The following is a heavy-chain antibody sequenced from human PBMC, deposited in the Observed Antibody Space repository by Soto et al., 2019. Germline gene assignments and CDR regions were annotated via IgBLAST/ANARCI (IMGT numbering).Heavy chain of an antibody. D-gene: IGHD4-17*01. CDR2: IYWNDDS. Sequence: QITLKESGPTLVKPTQTLTLTCTFSGFSLTTGGAGVGWIRQPPGKALEWLALIYWNDDSRYSPSLKSRLTITKDTSENQVVLRMTNMDPVDTSTYYCAHRGYGNCPRYNWFDPWGQGILVIVSS. J-gene: IGHJ5*02. V-gene: IGHV2-5*01. CDR1: GFSLTTGGAG. CDR3: AHRGYGNCPRYNWFDP.